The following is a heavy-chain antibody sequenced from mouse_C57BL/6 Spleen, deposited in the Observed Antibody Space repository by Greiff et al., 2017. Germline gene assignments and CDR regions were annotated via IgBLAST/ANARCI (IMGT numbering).Heavy chain of an antibody. CDR3: ARRDYDYDWFAY. J-gene: IGHJ3*01. V-gene: IGHV5-6*02. CDR2: ISSGGSYT. D-gene: IGHD2-4*01. Sequence: EVKLQESGGDLVKPGGSLKLSCAASGFTFSSYGVSWVRQTPDKRLEWVATISSGGSYTYYPDSVKGRFTISRDNAKNTLYLQMSSLKSEDTAMYYCARRDYDYDWFAYWGQGTLVTVSA. CDR1: GFTFSSYG.